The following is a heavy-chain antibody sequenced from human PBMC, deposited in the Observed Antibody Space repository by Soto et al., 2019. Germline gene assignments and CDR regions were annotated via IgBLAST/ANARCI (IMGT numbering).Heavy chain of an antibody. Sequence: QITLKESGPTLVKPTQSLTLTCSLSGFSLTTTGVGVGWIRQPPGKALEGLALIYWDDNKRYSPSLKSRLTITKDASKNQVVLTMTNMDPVDTATYYCARRPLKADDYDGTGYPSNWYFDRWGRGTLVTVSS. CDR3: ARRPLKADDYDGTGYPSNWYFDR. D-gene: IGHD3-22*01. CDR2: IYWDDNK. V-gene: IGHV2-5*02. J-gene: IGHJ2*01. CDR1: GFSLTTTGVG.